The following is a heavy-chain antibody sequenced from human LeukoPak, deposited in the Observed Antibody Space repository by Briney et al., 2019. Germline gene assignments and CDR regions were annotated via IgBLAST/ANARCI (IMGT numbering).Heavy chain of an antibody. Sequence: GGSLRLSCAASGFTFSSYWMTWVRQAPGKGLEWVANIKEDGSETYYLDSVKGRFTISRDNAKKSLFLQMSSLRAEDTAVYYCARLGSSWYVVDPWGQGTLATVSS. CDR2: IKEDGSET. J-gene: IGHJ5*02. D-gene: IGHD6-13*01. V-gene: IGHV3-7*01. CDR3: ARLGSSWYVVDP. CDR1: GFTFSSYW.